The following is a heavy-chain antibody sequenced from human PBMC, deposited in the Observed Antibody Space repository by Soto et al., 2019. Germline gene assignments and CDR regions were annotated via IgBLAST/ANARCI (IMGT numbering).Heavy chain of an antibody. CDR3: ARSDGRY. J-gene: IGHJ4*02. CDR2: IYYSGST. CDR1: GGSISSYY. V-gene: IGHV4-59*01. Sequence: QVQLQESGPGLVKPSETLSLTCTVSGGSISSYYWSWIRQPPGKGLEWIGYIYYSGSTNYNPSLISRFPISVYTSKNHFSLKLISVTAADTAVYCCARSDGRYWGQGTLVTVSS.